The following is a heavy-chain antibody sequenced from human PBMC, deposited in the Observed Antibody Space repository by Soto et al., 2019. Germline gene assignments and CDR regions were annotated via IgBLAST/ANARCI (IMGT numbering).Heavy chain of an antibody. V-gene: IGHV5-51*01. Sequence: GESLKISCKGSGYSFTSYWIGWVRQMPGKGLEWMGIIYPGDSDTRYSPSFQGQVTISADKSISTAYLQWSSLKASDTAMYYCARYPMIITGTFRGPYYMDVWGKGTTVTVSS. CDR2: IYPGDSDT. CDR1: GYSFTSYW. CDR3: ARYPMIITGTFRGPYYMDV. D-gene: IGHD1-20*01. J-gene: IGHJ6*03.